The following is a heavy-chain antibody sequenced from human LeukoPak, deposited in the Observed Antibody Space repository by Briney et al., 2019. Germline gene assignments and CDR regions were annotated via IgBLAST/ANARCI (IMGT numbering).Heavy chain of an antibody. Sequence: PGGSLRLSCGASGFTFGTYWMHWVRQAPGKGLVWVSGINSDGGTTTYADSVKGRFTISRDNAKNTLYLQMNSLRAEDTAVYYCARVTDAFDIWGQGTMVTVSS. V-gene: IGHV3-74*01. CDR2: INSDGGTT. D-gene: IGHD4-23*01. CDR1: GFTFGTYW. CDR3: ARVTDAFDI. J-gene: IGHJ3*02.